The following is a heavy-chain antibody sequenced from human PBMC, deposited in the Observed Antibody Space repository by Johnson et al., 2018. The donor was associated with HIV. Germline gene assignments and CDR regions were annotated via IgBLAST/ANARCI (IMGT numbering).Heavy chain of an antibody. D-gene: IGHD5-24*01. Sequence: QVQLVESGGGLVKPGGSLRLSCAASGFTFSDYYMSWIRQAPGKGLEWVSYISSGGNTIYYADSVKGRFTISRDNAKNSLYLQMNSLTAGDTALYYCARLRDGYNFDAFDDWGQGTMVTVSS. CDR2: ISSGGNTI. J-gene: IGHJ3*01. CDR1: GFTFSDYY. CDR3: ARLRDGYNFDAFDD. V-gene: IGHV3-11*04.